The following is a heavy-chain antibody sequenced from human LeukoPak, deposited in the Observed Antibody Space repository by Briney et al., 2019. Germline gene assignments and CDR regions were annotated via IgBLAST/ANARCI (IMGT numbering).Heavy chain of an antibody. CDR2: ISGTSEIM. CDR3: ASEFFPRTTVPRDY. CDR1: GFIFSSNG. Sequence: GGSLRLSCATSGFIFSSNGMNWVRQPPGKGLEWLSYISGTSEIMYYADSVKGRFTISRDNARNSLYLQMNSLRAEDTAVYYCASEFFPRTTVPRDYWGQGTLVTVSS. J-gene: IGHJ4*02. V-gene: IGHV3-48*01. D-gene: IGHD1-1*01.